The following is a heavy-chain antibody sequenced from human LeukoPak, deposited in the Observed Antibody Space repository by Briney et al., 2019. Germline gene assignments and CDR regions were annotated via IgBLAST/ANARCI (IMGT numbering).Heavy chain of an antibody. V-gene: IGHV4-30-4*08. CDR2: IYYSGTT. D-gene: IGHD2-2*01. Sequence: KSSETLSLTCTVSGGSISSGNYYWSWIRQPPGKGLEWVGYIYYSGTTYYNPSLKSRVTISVDTSKNQFSLKLNPVTAADTAMYYCARELGYCGSSSCPPWGQGTLVTVSS. CDR1: GGSISSGNYY. J-gene: IGHJ5*02. CDR3: ARELGYCGSSSCPP.